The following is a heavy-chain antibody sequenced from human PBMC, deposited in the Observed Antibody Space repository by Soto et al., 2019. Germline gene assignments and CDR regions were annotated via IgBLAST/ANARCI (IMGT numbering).Heavy chain of an antibody. CDR2: IYPGDSDT. D-gene: IGHD3-3*01. CDR1: GYSFTTYW. CDR3: VRYYDFWSGPHYYGMDV. Sequence: RGESPKISCKGSGYSFTTYWIGWVRQMPGKGLEWMGTIYPGDSDTRYSPSFQGQVTISADKSTSTAYLQWSSLKASDTAMYYCVRYYDFWSGPHYYGMDVWGRGTTVTVSS. J-gene: IGHJ6*02. V-gene: IGHV5-51*01.